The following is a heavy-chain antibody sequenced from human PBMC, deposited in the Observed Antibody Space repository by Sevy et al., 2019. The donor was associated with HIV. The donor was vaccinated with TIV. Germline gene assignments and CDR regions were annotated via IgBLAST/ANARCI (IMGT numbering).Heavy chain of an antibody. J-gene: IGHJ4*02. CDR1: GFTFSDHY. Sequence: GGSLRLSCAASGFTFSDHYMEWVRQAPGKGLEWVGRIRNKADSYTTEYAASVKGRFTISIDDYKTSLYLLMNSLKTEGTAVYYCATHAGIAAAGRVFDYWGQGTLVTVSS. V-gene: IGHV3-72*01. CDR3: ATHAGIAAAGRVFDY. CDR2: IRNKADSYTT. D-gene: IGHD6-13*01.